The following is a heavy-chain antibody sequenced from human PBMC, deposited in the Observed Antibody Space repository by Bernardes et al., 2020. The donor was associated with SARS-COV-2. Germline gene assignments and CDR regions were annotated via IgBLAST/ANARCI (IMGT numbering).Heavy chain of an antibody. CDR1: GGSISSYY. V-gene: IGHV4-59*01. CDR2: IYNSGST. CDR3: ARGVQGVIITSPYYYGMDV. D-gene: IGHD3-10*01. J-gene: IGHJ6*02. Sequence: SETLSLTCTVSGGSISSYYWSWIRQPPGKGLEWIGYIYNSGSTNYHPSLKSRVTISLDTSNNQFSLRLTSVIAADTAVYCCARGVQGVIITSPYYYGMDVWGQGTTVTVSS.